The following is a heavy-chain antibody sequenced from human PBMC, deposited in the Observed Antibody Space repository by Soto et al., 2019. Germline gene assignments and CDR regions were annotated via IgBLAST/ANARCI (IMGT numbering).Heavy chain of an antibody. J-gene: IGHJ4*02. D-gene: IGHD6-13*01. CDR2: INPSGGST. CDR3: ARAGEIAAAVDY. V-gene: IGHV1-46*01. Sequence: ASVKVSCKASGYTFTGYYMHWVRQAPGQGLEWMGRINPSGGSTSYAQKFQGRVTMTRDTSTSTVYMELSSLRSEDTAVYYCARAGEIAAAVDYWGQGTLVTVPQ. CDR1: GYTFTGYY.